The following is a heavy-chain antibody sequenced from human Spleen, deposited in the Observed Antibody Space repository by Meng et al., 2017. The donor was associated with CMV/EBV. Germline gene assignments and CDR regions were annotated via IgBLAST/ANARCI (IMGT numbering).Heavy chain of an antibody. V-gene: IGHV1-18*01. D-gene: IGHD6-13*01. CDR1: GYTFSNYG. Sequence: ASVKVSCKASGYTFSNYGFSWVRQAPGQGLEWMGRLSAYNGNADYAQKIQGRVTMTTDTSTSTAYMELRSLRSDDTAVYYCARDHSSSWYYYYGMDVWGQGTTVTVSS. J-gene: IGHJ6*02. CDR3: ARDHSSSWYYYYGMDV. CDR2: LSAYNGNA.